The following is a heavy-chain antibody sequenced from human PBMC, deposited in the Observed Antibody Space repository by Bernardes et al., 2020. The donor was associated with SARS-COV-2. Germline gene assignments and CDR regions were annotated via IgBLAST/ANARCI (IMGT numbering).Heavy chain of an antibody. V-gene: IGHV4-59*01. J-gene: IGHJ5*02. Sequence: SETLSLTCTVSGGSISSYNWGWIRQSPGKGLEWIGHIYYSGNTNYNPSLESRVTISIDTSKNQFSLKLSSVTAADTAVYFCARWYDSSVYSWLGPWGQGTLVTVSS. CDR2: IYYSGNT. D-gene: IGHD3-22*01. CDR3: ARWYDSSVYSWLGP. CDR1: GGSISSYN.